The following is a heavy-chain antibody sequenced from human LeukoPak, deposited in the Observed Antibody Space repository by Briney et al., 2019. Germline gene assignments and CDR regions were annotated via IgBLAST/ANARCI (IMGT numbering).Heavy chain of an antibody. CDR3: AKDTKYSGYGNFDY. V-gene: IGHV3-23*01. J-gene: IGHJ4*02. D-gene: IGHD5-12*01. CDR1: GFTVSSNY. Sequence: GGSLRLSCAASGFTVSSNYMSWVRQAPGKGLEWVSAISGSGGSTYYADSVKGRFTISRDNSKNTLYLQMNSLRAEDTAVYYCAKDTKYSGYGNFDYWGQGTLVTVSS. CDR2: ISGSGGST.